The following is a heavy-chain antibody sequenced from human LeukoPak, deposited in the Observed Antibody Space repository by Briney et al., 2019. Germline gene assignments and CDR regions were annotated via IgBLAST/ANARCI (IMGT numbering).Heavy chain of an antibody. CDR1: GFTFSTYA. CDR2: ISGSGSST. D-gene: IGHD5-24*01. J-gene: IGHJ3*02. V-gene: IGHV3-23*01. Sequence: GGSLRLSCAASGFTFSTYAMNWVRQAPGKGLEWVSTISGSGSSTYYADSVEGRFTISRDNSNNTLHLEMNSLRAEDTAIYYCAISRGGNYIYDAFDIGGQGTVDTVSS. CDR3: AISRGGNYIYDAFDI.